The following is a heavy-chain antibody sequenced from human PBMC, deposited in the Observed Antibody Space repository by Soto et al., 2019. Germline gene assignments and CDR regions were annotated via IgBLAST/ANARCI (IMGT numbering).Heavy chain of an antibody. CDR2: ISAYIGNA. J-gene: IGHJ6*02. CDR1: GYTFTSYG. Sequence: GASVKVSCKASGYTFTSYGISWVRQAPGQGLEWMGWISAYIGNANYAQKLQGRVTMTADTSTSTAYMELSSLRSEDTAVYYCARPIEPNCSSTSCYAGGGGYYYYYGMDVWGQGTTVTVSS. V-gene: IGHV1-18*01. D-gene: IGHD2-2*01. CDR3: ARPIEPNCSSTSCYAGGGGYYYYYGMDV.